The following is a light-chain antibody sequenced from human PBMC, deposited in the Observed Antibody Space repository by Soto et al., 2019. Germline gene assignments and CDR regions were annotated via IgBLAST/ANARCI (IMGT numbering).Light chain of an antibody. CDR3: QQLT. CDR2: NAA. CDR1: QRIDTS. V-gene: IGKV3-15*01. J-gene: IGKJ5*01. Sequence: EIVMTQSPATLSVSPGERATLSCRASQRIDTSLAWYQQRPGQAPRLLLYNAATRATGIPARFSGRGFGTEFTLTISSLQSEDFATYYCQQLTFGQGTRLEIK.